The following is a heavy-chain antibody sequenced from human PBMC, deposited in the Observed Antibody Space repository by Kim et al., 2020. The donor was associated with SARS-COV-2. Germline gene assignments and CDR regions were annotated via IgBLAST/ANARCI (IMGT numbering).Heavy chain of an antibody. V-gene: IGHV7-4-1*02. CDR2: INTNTGNP. CDR3: ARDLANYDFWSGYPGWFDP. J-gene: IGHJ5*02. Sequence: ASVKVSCKASGYTFTSYAMNWVRQAPGQGLEWMGWINTNTGNPTYAQGFTGRFVFSLDTSVSTAYLQISSLKAEDTAVYYCARDLANYDFWSGYPGWFDPWGQGTLVTVSS. D-gene: IGHD3-3*01. CDR1: GYTFTSYA.